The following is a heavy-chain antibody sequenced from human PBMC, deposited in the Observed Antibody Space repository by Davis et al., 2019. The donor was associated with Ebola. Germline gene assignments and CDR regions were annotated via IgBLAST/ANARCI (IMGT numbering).Heavy chain of an antibody. CDR2: ISGSSTYI. Sequence: PGGSLRLSCAVSGFTFSIYSMNWVRQAPGKGLEWVSSISGSSTYIYDADSVKGRFTISRDNAKNSLYLQMNSLRAEDTAVYYCARVNCGGDSCFDYWGRGTLVTVSS. CDR1: GFTFSIYS. V-gene: IGHV3-21*01. CDR3: ARVNCGGDSCFDY. D-gene: IGHD2-21*02. J-gene: IGHJ4*02.